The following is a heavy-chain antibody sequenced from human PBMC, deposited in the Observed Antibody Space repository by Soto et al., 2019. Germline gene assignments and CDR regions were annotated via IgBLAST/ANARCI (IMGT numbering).Heavy chain of an antibody. V-gene: IGHV3-30*18. CDR1: GFAFSSYG. CDR2: ISYDGTNK. J-gene: IGHJ3*02. D-gene: IGHD6-13*01. CDR3: AKEGSSGAFDI. Sequence: QVQLVESGGGVVQPGRSLRLSCAASGFAFSSYGMDWVRQAPGKGLEWVAVISYDGTNKYYADSVKGRLTISRDNPKKTLYLQMNSLRAEDTAVYYCAKEGSSGAFDIWGQGTMVTVSS.